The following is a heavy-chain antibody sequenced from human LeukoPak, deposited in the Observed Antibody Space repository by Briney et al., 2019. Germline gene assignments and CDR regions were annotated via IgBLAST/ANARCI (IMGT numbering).Heavy chain of an antibody. D-gene: IGHD3-9*01. CDR2: IYSGGST. J-gene: IGHJ4*02. Sequence: GGSLRLSCAASGFTVSSNYMSWVRQAPGKGLEWVSVIYSGGSTYYADSVKGRFTISRDNSKNTLYLQMNSLRAEDTAVYYCARVRVEGRYFDYWGQGTLVTVSS. CDR3: ARVRVEGRYFDY. CDR1: GFTVSSNY. V-gene: IGHV3-53*01.